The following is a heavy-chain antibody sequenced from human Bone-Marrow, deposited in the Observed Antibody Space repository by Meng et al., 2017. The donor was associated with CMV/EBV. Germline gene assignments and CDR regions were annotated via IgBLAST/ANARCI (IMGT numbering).Heavy chain of an antibody. CDR1: GYTFTGYY. Sequence: ASVKVSCKASGYTFTGYYMHWVRQAPGQGLEWMGWINPNSGCTNYAQKFQGRVTMTRDTSISTAYMALSRLRSDDTAVYYCARVESGYEHFDYWGQGTLVTVSS. CDR2: INPNSGCT. D-gene: IGHD5-12*01. CDR3: ARVESGYEHFDY. J-gene: IGHJ4*02. V-gene: IGHV1-2*02.